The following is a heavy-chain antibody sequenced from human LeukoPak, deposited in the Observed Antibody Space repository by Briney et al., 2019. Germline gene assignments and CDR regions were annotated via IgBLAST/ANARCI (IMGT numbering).Heavy chain of an antibody. V-gene: IGHV3-23*01. D-gene: IGHD6-19*01. CDR2: ISAGGDRT. CDR1: GFPFSSLD. CDR3: AKDARRSSGWWFFDH. Sequence: GGSLRLSCAASGFPFSSLDMRWVRQAPRRGLEWVSAISAGGDRTYYADSVRGRFTLSRDKSKNTLYLQMNSLRAEDTAVYYCAKDARRSSGWWFFDHWGQGTLVTVSS. J-gene: IGHJ4*02.